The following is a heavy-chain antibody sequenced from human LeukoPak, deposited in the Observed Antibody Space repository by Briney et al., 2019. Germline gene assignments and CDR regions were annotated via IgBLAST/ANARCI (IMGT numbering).Heavy chain of an antibody. CDR3: ARGLALLGYCSGGSCYKDDAFDI. CDR1: GYTFTSYG. CDR2: ISAYNGNT. J-gene: IGHJ3*02. Sequence: ASVKVSCKASGYTFTSYGISWVQQAPGQGLEWMGWISAYNGNTNYAQKLQGRVTMTTDTSTSTAYMELRSLRSDDTAVYYCARGLALLGYCSGGSCYKDDAFDIWGQGTMVTVSS. V-gene: IGHV1-18*01. D-gene: IGHD2-15*01.